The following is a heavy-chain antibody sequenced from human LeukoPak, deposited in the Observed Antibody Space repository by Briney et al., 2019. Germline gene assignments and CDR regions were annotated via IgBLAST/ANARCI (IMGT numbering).Heavy chain of an antibody. D-gene: IGHD5-12*01. CDR1: GGSISSSSYY. CDR2: IYYSGST. CDR3: ARGYVPPVSS. Sequence: SETLSLTCTVSGGSISSSSYYWGWIRQPPGKGLEWIGSIYYSGSTYYNPSLKCRVTISVDTSKNQFSLKLSSVTAADTAVYYCARGYVPPVSSWGQGTLVTVSS. J-gene: IGHJ5*02. V-gene: IGHV4-39*01.